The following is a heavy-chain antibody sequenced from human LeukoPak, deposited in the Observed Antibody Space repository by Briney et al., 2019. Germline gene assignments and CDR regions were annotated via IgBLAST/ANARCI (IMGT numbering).Heavy chain of an antibody. Sequence: SETLSLTCTVSGGSVSSGSYYWSWIRQPPGKGLEWIGYIYYSGSTNYNPSLKSRVTISVDTSKNQFSLKLSSVTAADTAVYYCASYCSSTSCKRFDYWGQGTLVTVSS. D-gene: IGHD2-2*01. V-gene: IGHV4-61*01. CDR1: GGSVSSGSYY. CDR3: ASYCSSTSCKRFDY. J-gene: IGHJ4*02. CDR2: IYYSGST.